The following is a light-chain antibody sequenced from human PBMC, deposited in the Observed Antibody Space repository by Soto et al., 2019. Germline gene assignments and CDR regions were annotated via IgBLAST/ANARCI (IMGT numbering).Light chain of an antibody. CDR3: QQYSSYPLT. V-gene: IGKV1-5*03. CDR1: QRISTW. Sequence: DIQMTQSPSTLSASVGDRVIITCRASQRISTWLAWCQQKPGKAPKLLIYKASSLESGVRSRFSGSGSGTEFTLAISSLEPDDFAPYYCQQYSSYPLTFGGGNKVEIK. J-gene: IGKJ4*01. CDR2: KAS.